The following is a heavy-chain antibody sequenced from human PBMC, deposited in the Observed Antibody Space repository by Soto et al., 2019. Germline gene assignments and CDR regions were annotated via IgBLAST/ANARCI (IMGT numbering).Heavy chain of an antibody. CDR1: GLTVSTQY. Sequence: EVQLIESGGGLTQPGGSLRLSCAASGLTVSTQYMNWIRQAPGKGLEWVAALYSGGSAYYADSVKGRFTISRDSSKNTLYLQMNSLRVDDTAVYYCASSVFYSGFLDPWGQGALVTVSS. J-gene: IGHJ5*02. CDR2: LYSGGSA. V-gene: IGHV3-53*01. D-gene: IGHD3-10*01. CDR3: ASSVFYSGFLDP.